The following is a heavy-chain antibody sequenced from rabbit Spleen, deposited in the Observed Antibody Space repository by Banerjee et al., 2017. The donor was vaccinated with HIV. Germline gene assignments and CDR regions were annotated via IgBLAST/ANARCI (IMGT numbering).Heavy chain of an antibody. CDR2: IDPVFGST. D-gene: IGHD8-1*01. J-gene: IGHJ4*01. V-gene: IGHV1S40*01. Sequence: QSLEESGGGLVKPEGSLTLTCTASGFSFSIDYFPCWVRQAPGKGLEWIGYIDPVFGSTYYANWAKGRFTISKSSSTTVTLQMTSLTAADTATYFCARDAGTGDYIDVYFNLWGQGTLVTVS. CDR1: GFSFSIDYF. CDR3: ARDAGTGDYIDVYFNL.